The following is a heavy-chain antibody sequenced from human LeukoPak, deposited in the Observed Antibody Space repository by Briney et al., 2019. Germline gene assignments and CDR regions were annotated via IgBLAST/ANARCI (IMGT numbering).Heavy chain of an antibody. D-gene: IGHD3-10*01. CDR1: GYSISSGYY. V-gene: IGHV4-38-2*02. CDR2: IYHSGST. CDR3: ARQTYGSVKY. J-gene: IGHJ4*02. Sequence: SETLSLTCTVSGYSISSGYYWGWIRQPPGKGLEWIANIYHSGSTYYNPSLKSRVTISVDTSKNQFSLKLSSVTAADTAVYYCARQTYGSVKYWGQGTLVTVSS.